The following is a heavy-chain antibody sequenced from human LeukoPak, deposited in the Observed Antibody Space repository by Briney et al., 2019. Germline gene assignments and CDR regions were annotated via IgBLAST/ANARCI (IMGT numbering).Heavy chain of an antibody. Sequence: PSQTLSLTCTVSGGSISSGSYYWSWVRQPAGKGLEWIGRIYTSGSTNYNPSLKSRVTISVDTSKNQFSLKLSSVTAADTAVYYCARGSFFDYYDSSSYPDYWGQGTLVTVSS. D-gene: IGHD3-22*01. CDR1: GGSISSGSYY. V-gene: IGHV4-61*02. CDR3: ARGSFFDYYDSSSYPDY. CDR2: IYTSGST. J-gene: IGHJ4*02.